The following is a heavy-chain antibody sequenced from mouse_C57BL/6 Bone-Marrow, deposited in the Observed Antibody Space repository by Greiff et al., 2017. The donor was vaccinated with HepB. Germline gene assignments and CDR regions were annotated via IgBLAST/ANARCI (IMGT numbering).Heavy chain of an antibody. CDR2: ILPGSGST. Sequence: VQLQQSGAELMKPGASVKLSCKATGYTFTGYWIEWVKQRPGHGLEWIGEILPGSGSTNYNEKFKGKATFTADTSSNTAYMQLSSLTTEDSAIYYGARERDYGSRRDWYFEVWGTGTTVTVSS. CDR3: ARERDYGSRRDWYFEV. D-gene: IGHD1-1*01. CDR1: GYTFTGYW. J-gene: IGHJ1*03. V-gene: IGHV1-9*01.